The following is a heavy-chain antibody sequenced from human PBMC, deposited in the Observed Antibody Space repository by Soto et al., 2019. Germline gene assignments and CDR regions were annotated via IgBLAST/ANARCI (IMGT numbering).Heavy chain of an antibody. CDR1: GFTFDDYG. Sequence: PGGSLRLSCAASGFTFDDYGMSWVRQAPGKGLEWVSGINWNGGSTGYADSVKGRFTISRDNAKNSLYLQMNSLRAEDTALYYCARAGDSSGYYYYYYGMDVWGQGTTVTVSS. J-gene: IGHJ6*02. D-gene: IGHD3-22*01. CDR2: INWNGGST. CDR3: ARAGDSSGYYYYYYGMDV. V-gene: IGHV3-20*04.